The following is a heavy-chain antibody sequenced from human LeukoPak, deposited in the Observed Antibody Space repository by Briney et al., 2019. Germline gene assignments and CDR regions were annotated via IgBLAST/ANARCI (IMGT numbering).Heavy chain of an antibody. Sequence: GGSLRLSCAASGFTFDDYAMHWVRQAPGKGLEWVSRISWNSGTIGYADSVKGRFTISRDNAKNSLYLQMNSLRPEDMAVYYCAKEIFSGLLYIDYWGQGTLVTVSS. D-gene: IGHD5-12*01. V-gene: IGHV3-9*03. CDR3: AKEIFSGLLYIDY. CDR1: GFTFDDYA. CDR2: ISWNSGTI. J-gene: IGHJ4*02.